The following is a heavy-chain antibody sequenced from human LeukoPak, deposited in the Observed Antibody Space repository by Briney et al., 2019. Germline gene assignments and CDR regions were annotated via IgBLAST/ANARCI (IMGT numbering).Heavy chain of an antibody. CDR1: GYSFTSYW. Sequence: GESLRISCKGSGYSFTSYWISWVRQMPGRGLEWMGRIDPRDSYTKYSPSFQGHVSISADKSISTAYLQWSSLKASDTATYYCARLESSGYYVYWGQGTLVTVSS. J-gene: IGHJ4*02. D-gene: IGHD3-22*01. CDR3: ARLESSGYYVY. CDR2: IDPRDSYT. V-gene: IGHV5-10-1*01.